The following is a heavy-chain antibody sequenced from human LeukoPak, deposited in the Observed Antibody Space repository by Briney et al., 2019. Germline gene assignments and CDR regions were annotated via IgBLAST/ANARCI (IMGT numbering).Heavy chain of an antibody. Sequence: GGSLRLSCAASGFTFSNYGMNWVRQAPGKGLEWVSALTGSDGTTYYADSVKGRFTISRDNSKNTLYLQMTSLRAEDTAIYYCAKGDSGYYYAGIDYWGQGTLVTVSS. CDR2: LTGSDGTT. V-gene: IGHV3-23*01. D-gene: IGHD3-22*01. CDR1: GFTFSNYG. J-gene: IGHJ4*02. CDR3: AKGDSGYYYAGIDY.